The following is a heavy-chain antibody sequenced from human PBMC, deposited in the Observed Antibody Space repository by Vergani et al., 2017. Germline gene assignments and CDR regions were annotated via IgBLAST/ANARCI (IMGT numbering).Heavy chain of an antibody. Sequence: QITLKESGPTLVKPTQTLTLTCTFSGFSFSTSGVGVGCIRPPPGKALEWLALIYWGGEKCYSSSLKSRLITTKETSKNQVVLTMTNMAPVETATYYCAHIMSIAARPIPFDYWGQGTLVTVSS. CDR1: GFSFSTSGVG. V-gene: IGHV2-5*02. D-gene: IGHD6-6*01. CDR3: AHIMSIAARPIPFDY. CDR2: IYWGGEK. J-gene: IGHJ4*02.